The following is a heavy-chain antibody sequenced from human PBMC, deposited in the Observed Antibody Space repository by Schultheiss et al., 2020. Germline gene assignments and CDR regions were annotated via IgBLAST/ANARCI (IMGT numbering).Heavy chain of an antibody. D-gene: IGHD3-10*01. V-gene: IGHV3-30-3*01. CDR3: ARDQGDGSGSAHAPNIY. CDR1: GFTFSSYA. CDR2: ISYDGSNK. Sequence: GGSLRLSCAASGFTFSSYAMHWVRQAPGKGLEWVAVISYDGSNKYYADSVKGRFTISRDNSKNTLYLQMNSLRAEDTAVYYCARDQGDGSGSAHAPNIYWGQGTLVTVSS. J-gene: IGHJ4*02.